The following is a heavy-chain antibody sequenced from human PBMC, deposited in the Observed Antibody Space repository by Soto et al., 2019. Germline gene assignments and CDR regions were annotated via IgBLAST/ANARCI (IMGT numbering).Heavy chain of an antibody. D-gene: IGHD5-18*01. CDR2: IYYSGST. J-gene: IGHJ4*01. V-gene: IGHV4-61*01. Sequence: QVQLQESGPGLVKPSETLSLTCTVSGGSVSSGSYYWSWIRQPPGKGLEWIGYIYYSGSTNYNPSLNRRVTWSVDTSAVQFSMKLSSVTAEDTPVYHRAREPVDTGTGHLDYWCQGTLVTVSS. CDR1: GGSVSSGSYY. CDR3: AREPVDTGTGHLDY.